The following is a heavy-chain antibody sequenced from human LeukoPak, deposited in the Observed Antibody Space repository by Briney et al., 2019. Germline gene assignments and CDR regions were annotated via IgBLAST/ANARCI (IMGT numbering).Heavy chain of an antibody. CDR2: INHSGST. Sequence: SETLSLTCAVSGGSFSGYYWSWIRQPPGKGLEWIGEINHSGSTNYNPSLKSRVTISVDTSKNQFSLKLSSVTAADTAVYYCARGGKGNFDYWGQGTLVTVSS. J-gene: IGHJ4*02. V-gene: IGHV4-34*01. CDR3: ARGGKGNFDY. CDR1: GGSFSGYY.